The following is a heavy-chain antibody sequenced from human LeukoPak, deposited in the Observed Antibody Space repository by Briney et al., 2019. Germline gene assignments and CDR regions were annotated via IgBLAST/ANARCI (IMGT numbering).Heavy chain of an antibody. Sequence: GGSLRLSCAASGFTFSSYGMHWVRQAPGKGLEWVAVISYDGSNKYYADSVKGRFTISRDNSKNTLYLQMNSLRAEDTAVYYCAKDLIATTRQVWGRGTLVTVSS. CDR1: GFTFSSYG. CDR3: AKDLIATTRQV. D-gene: IGHD1-1*01. CDR2: ISYDGSNK. J-gene: IGHJ4*02. V-gene: IGHV3-30*18.